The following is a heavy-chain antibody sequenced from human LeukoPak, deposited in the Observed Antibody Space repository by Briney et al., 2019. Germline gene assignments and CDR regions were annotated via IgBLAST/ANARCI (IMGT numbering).Heavy chain of an antibody. CDR1: GGSISSYY. Sequence: SETLSLTCTVSGGSISSYYRSWIRQPAGTGLEWIGRFYTSRSTNYNPSLKSRVTMSIDTSKNQFSLKLSSVTAADTAVYYCARDARLHYYFDYWGQGTLVTVSS. CDR2: FYTSRST. D-gene: IGHD6-25*01. J-gene: IGHJ4*02. V-gene: IGHV4-4*07. CDR3: ARDARLHYYFDY.